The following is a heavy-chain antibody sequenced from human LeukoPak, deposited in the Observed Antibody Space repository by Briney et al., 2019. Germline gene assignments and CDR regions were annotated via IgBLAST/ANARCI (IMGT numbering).Heavy chain of an antibody. CDR2: IYYSGST. D-gene: IGHD6-19*01. CDR1: GGSISSSNYY. V-gene: IGHV4-39*01. CDR3: TRHASVDGNWPRPLDY. Sequence: SETLSLTCTVSGGSISSSNYYWGWIRQPPGKGLEWIGNIYYSGSTYYKPSLKTRVTISVDTSKNQFSLKLTSVTAADTAVYYCTRHASVDGNWPRPLDYWGQGSLVTVSS. J-gene: IGHJ4*02.